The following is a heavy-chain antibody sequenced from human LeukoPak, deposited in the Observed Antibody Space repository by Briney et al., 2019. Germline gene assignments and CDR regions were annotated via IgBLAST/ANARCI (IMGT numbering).Heavy chain of an antibody. CDR2: ITSSGNYM. Sequence: PGVSLRLSCAASGFTFSSHSMNWVRQAPGKGLEWVSSITSSGNYMYYADSVKGRFTISRDNAKNSLFLQMYSLRVEDTAVYYCARDCGSDCSQAFDIWGRGTMVTAS. J-gene: IGHJ3*02. V-gene: IGHV3-21*04. CDR1: GFTFSSHS. CDR3: ARDCGSDCSQAFDI. D-gene: IGHD2-21*02.